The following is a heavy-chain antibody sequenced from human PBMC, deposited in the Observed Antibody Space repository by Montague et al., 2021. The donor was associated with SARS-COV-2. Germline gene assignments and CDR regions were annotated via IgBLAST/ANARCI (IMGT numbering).Heavy chain of an antibody. CDR3: ATDRRPDSDGSGSLDN. J-gene: IGHJ4*02. V-gene: IGHV3-48*03. D-gene: IGHD3-10*01. CDR2: ISSRGDHI. Sequence: SLRLSCAASGFXLSSYEMNWVRQAPGKGLEWLSYISSRGDHIYYTDSVXGRFTVPRDNAGSSLFLQIDSLRVEDTAVYYCATDRRPDSDGSGSLDNWGQGTLVTVSS. CDR1: GFXLSSYE.